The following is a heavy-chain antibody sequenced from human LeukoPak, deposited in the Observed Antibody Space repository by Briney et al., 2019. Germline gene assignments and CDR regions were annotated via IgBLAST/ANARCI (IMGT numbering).Heavy chain of an antibody. V-gene: IGHV1-69*05. CDR2: IIPIFGTA. CDR1: GGTFSSYA. CDR3: ASGGGSYYFDY. Sequence: SVKFSCKAYGGTFSSYAISWVQQAPGQGLEWMGRIIPIFGTANYAQKFQGRVTMTRDTSTSTVYMELSSLRSEDTAVYYCASGGGSYYFDYWGQGTLVTASS. J-gene: IGHJ4*02. D-gene: IGHD2-15*01.